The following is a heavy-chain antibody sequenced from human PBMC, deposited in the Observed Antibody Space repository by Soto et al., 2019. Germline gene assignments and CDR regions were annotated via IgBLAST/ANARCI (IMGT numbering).Heavy chain of an antibody. D-gene: IGHD4-17*01. Sequence: KTSETLSLTCTVSGGSISSSSYYWGWIRQPPGKGLEWIGNIYYRGTTYYNPPLKSRATISVDTSKNQFSLKLASVTAADTAVYYCARDYGDYQFDYWGQGTLVTVSS. CDR2: IYYRGTT. V-gene: IGHV4-39*02. CDR1: GGSISSSSYY. CDR3: ARDYGDYQFDY. J-gene: IGHJ4*02.